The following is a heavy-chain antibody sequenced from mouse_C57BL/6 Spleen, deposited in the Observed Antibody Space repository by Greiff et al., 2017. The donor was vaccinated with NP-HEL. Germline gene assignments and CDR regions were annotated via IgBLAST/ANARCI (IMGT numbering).Heavy chain of an antibody. V-gene: IGHV1-69*01. D-gene: IGHD1-1*01. CDR3: AIYYYGQFAY. CDR2: IDPSDSYT. J-gene: IGHJ3*01. CDR1: GYTFTSYW. Sequence: VQLQQPGAELVMPGASVKLSCKASGYTFTSYWMHWVKQRPGQGLEWIGEIDPSDSYTNYNQKFKGKSTLTVDKSSSTAYMQLSSLTSEDSAVYYCAIYYYGQFAYWGQGTLVTV.